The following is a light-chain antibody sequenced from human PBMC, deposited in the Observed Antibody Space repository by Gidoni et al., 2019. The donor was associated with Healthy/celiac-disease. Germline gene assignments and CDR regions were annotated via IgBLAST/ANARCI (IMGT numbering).Light chain of an antibody. J-gene: IGLJ2*01. CDR1: NIGSKS. CDR2: DDS. Sequence: YVLPQPPSVSVAPGKTARITCGGNNIGSKSVHWYQQKPGQSPVLVVYDDSDRPSGIPERFSGSNSGNTATLTISRVEAGDEADYYCQAWDSSSDHPVFGGGTKLTVL. V-gene: IGLV3-21*03. CDR3: QAWDSSSDHPV.